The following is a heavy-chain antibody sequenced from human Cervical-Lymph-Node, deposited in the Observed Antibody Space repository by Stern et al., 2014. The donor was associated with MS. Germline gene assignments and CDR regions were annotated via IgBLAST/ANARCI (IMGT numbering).Heavy chain of an antibody. CDR3: AREGDYVSFDI. V-gene: IGHV3-13*01. D-gene: IGHD4-17*01. CDR2: IGTAGDT. Sequence: EVQLVESGGGLVQPGGSLRLSCAASGFTFSSYDMHWVRQATGKGLEWVSAIGTAGDTYYPGSVKGRFTISRENAKNSLDLQMNSLRAGDTAVYYCAREGDYVSFDIWGQGTMVTVSS. CDR1: GFTFSSYD. J-gene: IGHJ3*02.